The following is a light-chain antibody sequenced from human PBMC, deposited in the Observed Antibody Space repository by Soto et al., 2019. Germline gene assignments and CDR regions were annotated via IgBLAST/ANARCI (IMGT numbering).Light chain of an antibody. Sequence: EIVMTHSPATLSVSPGERATLSCRASQSVSSYLAWYQQKPGQAPRLLIYGASSRATGIPDRFSGSGSGTDFTLSISRLEPEDFAVYYCHQYGSSPTTFGQGTKVDI. CDR2: GAS. CDR1: QSVSSY. CDR3: HQYGSSPTT. J-gene: IGKJ1*01. V-gene: IGKV3-20*01.